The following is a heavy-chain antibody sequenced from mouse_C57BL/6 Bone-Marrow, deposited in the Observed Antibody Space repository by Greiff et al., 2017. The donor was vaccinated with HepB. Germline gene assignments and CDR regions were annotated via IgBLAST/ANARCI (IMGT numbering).Heavy chain of an antibody. CDR3: ARGSGGSRYFDV. CDR1: DSEVFPIAY. J-gene: IGHJ1*03. D-gene: IGHD1-1*02. V-gene: IGHV15-2*01. CDR2: ILPSIGRT. Sequence: VKLLESGSELRSPGSSVKLSCKDFDSEVFPIAYMSWVRQKPGHGFEWIGGILPSIGRTIYGEKFEDKATLDADTLSNTAYLELNSLTSEDSAIYYCARGSGGSRYFDVWGTGTTVTVSS.